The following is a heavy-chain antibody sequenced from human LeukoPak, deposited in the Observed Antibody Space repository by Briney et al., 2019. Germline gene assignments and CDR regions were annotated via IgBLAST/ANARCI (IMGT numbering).Heavy chain of an antibody. CDR2: ISASVGST. Sequence: GGSLRLSCAASGFTFSSYSMSWVRQAPGNGLEWVSGISASVGSTYYADSVKRRFTISRDTSKNTLSLQMNSLRAEDTAVYYCAKPYISGWYYFDYWGQGTLVTVSS. D-gene: IGHD6-19*01. CDR3: AKPYISGWYYFDY. CDR1: GFTFSSYS. J-gene: IGHJ4*02. V-gene: IGHV3-23*01.